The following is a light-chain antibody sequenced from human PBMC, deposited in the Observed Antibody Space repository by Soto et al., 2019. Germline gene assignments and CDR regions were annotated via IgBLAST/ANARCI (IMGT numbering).Light chain of an antibody. CDR2: EVI. CDR3: SSYTRSSTVL. J-gene: IGLJ3*02. Sequence: QSALSQPASVSGSPGQSITISCTGSSSDVGGYNYVSWYQQHPGKAPRLMIYEVINRPSGVSNRFSGSKSGNTASLTISGLHAEDEGDYYCSSYTRSSTVLFGGGTKVTVL. CDR1: SSDVGGYNY. V-gene: IGLV2-14*01.